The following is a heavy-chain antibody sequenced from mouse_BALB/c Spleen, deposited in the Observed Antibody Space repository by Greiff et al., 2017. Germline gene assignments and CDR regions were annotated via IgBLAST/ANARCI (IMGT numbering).Heavy chain of an antibody. J-gene: IGHJ4*01. D-gene: IGHD2-14*01. Sequence: EVKLMESGGGLVKPGGSLKLSCAASGFTFSDYYMYWVRQTPEKRLEWVATISDGGSYTYYPDSVKGRFTISRDNAKNNLYLQMSSLKSEDTAMYYCARVRYDGYYAMDYWGQGTSVTVSS. CDR2: ISDGGSYT. CDR1: GFTFSDYY. V-gene: IGHV5-4*02. CDR3: ARVRYDGYYAMDY.